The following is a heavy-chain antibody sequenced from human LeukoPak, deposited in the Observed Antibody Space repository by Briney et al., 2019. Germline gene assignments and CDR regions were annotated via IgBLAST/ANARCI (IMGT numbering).Heavy chain of an antibody. CDR3: ARERVGGNYADY. D-gene: IGHD4-23*01. V-gene: IGHV4-59*01. Sequence: SETLSLTCTVSGGSISPYYWSWVRQSPGKGLEWIAYIFYSGSTNYNPSLKSRVTISLDTSKRQFSLRLSSVTAADTAVYYCARERVGGNYADYWGQGILVTVSS. CDR1: GGSISPYY. J-gene: IGHJ4*02. CDR2: IFYSGST.